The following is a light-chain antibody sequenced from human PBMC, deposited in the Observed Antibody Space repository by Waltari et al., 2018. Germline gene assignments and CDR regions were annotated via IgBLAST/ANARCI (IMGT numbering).Light chain of an antibody. CDR3: QQRNNWPRVT. J-gene: IGKJ2*01. CDR2: DAS. CDR1: QSVSTF. V-gene: IGKV3-11*01. Sequence: EVVLTQSPATLSLSPGESATLPCRASQSVSTFLAWYQQKPGQAPRLLIYDASNRATGIPARFSGSGSGTDFTLTISSLEPEDFALYYCQQRNNWPRVTFGQGTKLEIK.